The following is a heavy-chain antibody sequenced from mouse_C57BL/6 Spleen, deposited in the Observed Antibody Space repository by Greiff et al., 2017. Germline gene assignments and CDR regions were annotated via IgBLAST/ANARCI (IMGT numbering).Heavy chain of an antibody. J-gene: IGHJ1*03. Sequence: EVKLMESGPGLVKPSQSLSLTCSVTGYSITSGYYWNWIRQFPGNKLEWMGYISYDGSNNYNPSLKNRISITRDTSKNQFYLKLNSVTTEDTATXYCAREGVHWDFDVWGTGTTVTVSS. CDR2: ISYDGSN. CDR3: AREGVHWDFDV. V-gene: IGHV3-6*01. CDR1: GYSITSGYY.